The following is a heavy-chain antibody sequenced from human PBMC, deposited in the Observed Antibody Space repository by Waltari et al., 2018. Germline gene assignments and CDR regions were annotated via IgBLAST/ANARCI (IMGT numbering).Heavy chain of an antibody. V-gene: IGHV4-34*01. J-gene: IGHJ5*02. D-gene: IGHD3-3*01. CDR3: ARGRRWQEFSS. Sequence: QVQLQQWGAGPLKTSETLSLTCAVYGGSFSGFFWIWIRQPPGKGLEWIGEINHSGSTTYNPSLKSRVTISLDTSKKHFSLKLNSVTAADTAVYYCARGRRWQEFSSWGQGTLVTVSS. CDR1: GGSFSGFF. CDR2: INHSGST.